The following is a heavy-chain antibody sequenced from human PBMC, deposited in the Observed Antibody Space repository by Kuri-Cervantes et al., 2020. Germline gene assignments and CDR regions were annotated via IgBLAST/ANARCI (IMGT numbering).Heavy chain of an antibody. CDR2: ISYDGSNK. V-gene: IGHV3-30*04. D-gene: IGHD2-15*01. Sequence: VGSLRLWYAASRFTFSSYAMHWVRQAPGKGLEWVAVISYDGSNKYYADSVKDRFTISRDNSKNTLYLQMNSLRAEDTAVYNCARDRGVYCSGGSCSVPGGYWGQGTLVTVSS. J-gene: IGHJ4*02. CDR3: ARDRGVYCSGGSCSVPGGY. CDR1: RFTFSSYA.